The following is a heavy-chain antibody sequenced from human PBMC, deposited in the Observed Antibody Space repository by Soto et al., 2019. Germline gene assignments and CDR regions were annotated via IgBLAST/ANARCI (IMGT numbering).Heavy chain of an antibody. CDR2: ISVYNGNK. V-gene: IGHV1-18*01. J-gene: IGHJ4*02. D-gene: IGHD2-15*01. CDR1: GYTFSSYG. Sequence: QVQLVQSGAEVKKPGASVKVSCKASGYTFSSYGLSWVRQCPGQGIEWMGWISVYNGNKMYAQKFQGRVTMTTDTSTSTAYMELRSLRSADTAVDYCARDCSGGSCSTAYWGQGTLVTVSS. CDR3: ARDCSGGSCSTAY.